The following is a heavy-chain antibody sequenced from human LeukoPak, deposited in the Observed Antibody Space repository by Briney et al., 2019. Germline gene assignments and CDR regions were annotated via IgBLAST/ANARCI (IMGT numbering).Heavy chain of an antibody. V-gene: IGHV1-18*01. Sequence: ASVKVSCKASGYTFTSYGISWVRQAPGQGLEWMGWISAYNGNTNYAQKLQGTVTMTTDTSTSTAFMELRSLRSDDTAVYYCARDGRSQQLVSEYFQRWGQGTLVTVSS. CDR1: GYTFTSYG. J-gene: IGHJ1*01. D-gene: IGHD6-13*01. CDR3: ARDGRSQQLVSEYFQR. CDR2: ISAYNGNT.